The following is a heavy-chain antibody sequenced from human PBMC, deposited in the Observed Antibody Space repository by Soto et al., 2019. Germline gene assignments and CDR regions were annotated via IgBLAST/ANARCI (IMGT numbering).Heavy chain of an antibody. CDR1: GFTFISYA. V-gene: IGHV3-23*01. Sequence: GGSLRLSCAASGFTFISYAMSWVRQAPGKGLEWVSAISGSGGSTYYADSVKGRFTVSRDNSKNTLYLQMNSLRAEDTAVYYCAKVATTVVTPSWYYFDYWGQGTLVTVSS. CDR2: ISGSGGST. D-gene: IGHD4-17*01. CDR3: AKVATTVVTPSWYYFDY. J-gene: IGHJ4*02.